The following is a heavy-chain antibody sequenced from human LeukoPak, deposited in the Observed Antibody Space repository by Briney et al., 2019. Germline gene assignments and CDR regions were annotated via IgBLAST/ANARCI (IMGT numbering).Heavy chain of an antibody. J-gene: IGHJ4*02. V-gene: IGHV4-39*01. CDR3: ARHIAYCGGDCYSYYFDY. CDR2: IYYSGST. CDR1: GGSISSSSYY. D-gene: IGHD2-21*01. Sequence: SETLSLTCTVSGGSISSSSYYWGWIRQPPGKGLEWIGSIYYSGSTYYNPSLKSRVTMSVDTSKNRFSLKLSSVTAADTAVYYCARHIAYCGGDCYSYYFDYWGQGTLVTVSS.